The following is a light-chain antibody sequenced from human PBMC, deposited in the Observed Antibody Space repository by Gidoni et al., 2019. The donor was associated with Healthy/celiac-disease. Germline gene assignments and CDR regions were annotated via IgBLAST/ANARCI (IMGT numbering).Light chain of an antibody. CDR1: QSVRSY. CDR2: DAS. CDR3: QQRSNWLVT. Sequence: EIVLTQSPATLSLSPGERATLSSGASQSVRSYLAWYQQTPGQDPRIHIYDASNRATGIPARCSGSGSGTAFTLTISRLEPEAFAVYYCQQRSNWLVTFGPXTKVDIK. V-gene: IGKV3-11*01. J-gene: IGKJ3*01.